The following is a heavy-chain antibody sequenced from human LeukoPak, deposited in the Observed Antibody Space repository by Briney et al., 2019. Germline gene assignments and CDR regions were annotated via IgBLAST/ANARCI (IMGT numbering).Heavy chain of an antibody. D-gene: IGHD3-9*01. CDR3: ARGKVPLTGYPYYFDY. Sequence: SETLSLTCTVSGGSISSSSYYWGRIRQPPGKGLEWIGSIYYSGSTNYNPSLKSRVTISVDTSKNQFSLKLSSVTAADTAVYYCARGKVPLTGYPYYFDYWGQGTLVTVSS. V-gene: IGHV4-39*07. CDR2: IYYSGST. J-gene: IGHJ4*02. CDR1: GGSISSSSYY.